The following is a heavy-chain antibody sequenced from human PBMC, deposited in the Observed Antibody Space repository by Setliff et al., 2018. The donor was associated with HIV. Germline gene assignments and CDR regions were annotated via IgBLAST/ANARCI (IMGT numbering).Heavy chain of an antibody. Sequence: SETLSPTCTVSGGSINNYYWSWIRQPPGKGLEWIGYIYYSGSTNYNPSLKSRVTISVDTSKNQFSLKLSSVTAADTAVYYCARLSIAVAEYFDYWGQGTLVTVSS. CDR1: GGSINNYY. V-gene: IGHV4-59*01. CDR3: ARLSIAVAEYFDY. J-gene: IGHJ4*02. D-gene: IGHD6-19*01. CDR2: IYYSGST.